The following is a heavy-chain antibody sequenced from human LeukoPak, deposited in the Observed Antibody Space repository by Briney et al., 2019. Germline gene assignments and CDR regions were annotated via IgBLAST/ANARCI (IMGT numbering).Heavy chain of an antibody. Sequence: ASVKVSCKASGYTFTGYGISWVRQAPGQGLEWMGWISAYNGNTNYAQKLQGRVTMTTDTSTSTAYMELRSLRSDDTAVYYCARAAIVVVVESAFDIWGQGTMVTVSS. CDR2: ISAYNGNT. CDR1: GYTFTGYG. CDR3: ARAAIVVVVESAFDI. V-gene: IGHV1-18*01. J-gene: IGHJ3*02. D-gene: IGHD2-15*01.